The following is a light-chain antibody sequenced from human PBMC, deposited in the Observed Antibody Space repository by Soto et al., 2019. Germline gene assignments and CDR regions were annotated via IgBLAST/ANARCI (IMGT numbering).Light chain of an antibody. CDR1: SGHSSYA. V-gene: IGLV4-69*01. J-gene: IGLJ3*02. Sequence: VLTQSPSASASLGASVKLTCTLSSGHSSYAIAWHQQQPEKGPRYLMKLNSDGSHSKGDGIPDRFSGSSSGAERYLTISSLQSEDEADYYCQTWGTGIRVFGGGTKLNVL. CDR2: LNSDGSH. CDR3: QTWGTGIRV.